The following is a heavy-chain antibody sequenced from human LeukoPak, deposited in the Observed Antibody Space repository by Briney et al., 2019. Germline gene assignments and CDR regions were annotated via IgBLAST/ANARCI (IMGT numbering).Heavy chain of an antibody. V-gene: IGHV4-38-2*01. J-gene: IGHJ4*02. Sequence: PSETLSLTCAVSGYSISSGYYWGWIRQPPGQGLEWIGSIYHSGSTYYNPSLKSRVTISVDTSKNQFSLKLSSVTAADTAVYYCATSAIGSCPFDNWGEGTLVTVSS. D-gene: IGHD2-15*01. CDR3: ATSAIGSCPFDN. CDR1: GYSISSGYY. CDR2: IYHSGST.